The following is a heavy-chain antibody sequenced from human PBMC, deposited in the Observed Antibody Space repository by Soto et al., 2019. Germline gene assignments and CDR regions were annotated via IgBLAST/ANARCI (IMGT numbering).Heavy chain of an antibody. D-gene: IGHD6-13*01. CDR1: GFTFINAW. J-gene: IGHJ4*02. V-gene: IGHV3-15*07. CDR3: TTDLWQDSSWLQGY. Sequence: PGGSLRLSCAASGFTFINAWMNWVRQAPGKGLEWVGRIKSKTDGGTTDYAAPVKGRFTISRDDSKNTLYLQMNSLKTEDTAVYYCTTDLWQDSSWLQGYWGQGTLVTVSS. CDR2: IKSKTDGGTT.